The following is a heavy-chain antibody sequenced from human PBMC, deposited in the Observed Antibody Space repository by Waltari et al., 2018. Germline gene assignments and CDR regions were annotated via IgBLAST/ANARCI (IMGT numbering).Heavy chain of an antibody. Sequence: EVLLVDSGGVLVQPGGSVRLSCAASGFTFSRYWIHWVRQVPGKGLAWVSRINEDGSTTDYADSVKGRFTISRDNAKSTLYLQMNSLRAEDTAVYYCASDLAGAKDHWGQGTLVTVSS. CDR3: ASDLAGAKDH. CDR1: GFTFSRYW. CDR2: INEDGSTT. J-gene: IGHJ4*02. V-gene: IGHV3-74*01. D-gene: IGHD1-26*01.